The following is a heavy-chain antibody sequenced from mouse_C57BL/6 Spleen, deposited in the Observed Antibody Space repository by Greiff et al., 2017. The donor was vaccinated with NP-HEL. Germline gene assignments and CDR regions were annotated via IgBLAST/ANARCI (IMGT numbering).Heavy chain of an antibody. CDR1: GYTFTDYY. CDR3: ARDTTAFDC. V-gene: IGHV1-26*01. Sequence: VHVQQSGPELVKPGASVKISCKASGYTFTDYYMNWVKQSHGKSLEWIGDIDPNNGGTSYNQKFKGKATLTVDKSSSTAYMELRSLTSEDSAVYFCARDTTAFDCWGKGTTLTVSS. J-gene: IGHJ2*01. CDR2: IDPNNGGT.